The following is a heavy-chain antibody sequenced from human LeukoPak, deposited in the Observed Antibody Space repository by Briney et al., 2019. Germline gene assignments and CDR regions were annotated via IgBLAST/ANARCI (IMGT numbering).Heavy chain of an antibody. D-gene: IGHD3-10*01. J-gene: IGHJ4*02. Sequence: PGGSLRLSCAASGFTFSSYGMHWVRQAPGKGLEWVAVISYDGSNKYYADSVKGRFTISRDNSKITLYLQMNSLRAEDTAVYYCAKVQGITMVRGVVSNWGQGTLVTVSS. CDR3: AKVQGITMVRGVVSN. CDR2: ISYDGSNK. V-gene: IGHV3-30*18. CDR1: GFTFSSYG.